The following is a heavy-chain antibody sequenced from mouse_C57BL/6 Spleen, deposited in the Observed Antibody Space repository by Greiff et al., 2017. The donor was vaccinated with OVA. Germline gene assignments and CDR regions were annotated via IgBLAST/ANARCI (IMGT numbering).Heavy chain of an antibody. CDR1: GYTFTEYT. CDR3: ARHEWRLNYYGSSSFDY. J-gene: IGHJ2*01. Sequence: VQLQQSGAELVKPGASVKLSCKASGYTFTEYTIHWVKQRSGQGLEWIGWFYPGSGSIKYNEKFKDKATLTADKYSSTVYMELSRLTSEDSAVYLCARHEWRLNYYGSSSFDYWGQGTTLTVSS. CDR2: FYPGSGSI. V-gene: IGHV1-62-2*01. D-gene: IGHD1-1*01.